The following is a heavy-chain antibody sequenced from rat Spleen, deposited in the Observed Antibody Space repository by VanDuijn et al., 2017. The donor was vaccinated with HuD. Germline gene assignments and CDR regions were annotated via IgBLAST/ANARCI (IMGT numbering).Heavy chain of an antibody. CDR3: ATLGLAYYFDY. D-gene: IGHD4-2*01. Sequence: EVQLQESGPGLVKPSQSLSLTCSVTVYSITSSYRWSWIRKFPGNKMEWMGYISYSGSTSYHPSLKSRVSITRETSKNQFFLQLNSVTTEDTATYYCATLGLAYYFDYWGQGVMVTVSS. CDR2: ISYSGST. J-gene: IGHJ2*01. CDR1: VYSITSSY. V-gene: IGHV3-1*01.